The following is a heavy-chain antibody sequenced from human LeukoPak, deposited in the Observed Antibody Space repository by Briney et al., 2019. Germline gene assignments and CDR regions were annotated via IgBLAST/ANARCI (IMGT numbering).Heavy chain of an antibody. CDR2: ISAYTGNT. V-gene: IGHV1-18*01. CDR3: ARARANSLYFDY. D-gene: IGHD4-23*01. CDR1: GYTFTSYG. J-gene: IGHJ4*02. Sequence: ASVKVSCKASGYTFTSYGISWVRQAPGQGLQWMGWISAYTGNTNYPQDLQGRVTVTTDTSTSTAYMELRSLKSDDTAVYYCARARANSLYFDYWGQGTLVTVSS.